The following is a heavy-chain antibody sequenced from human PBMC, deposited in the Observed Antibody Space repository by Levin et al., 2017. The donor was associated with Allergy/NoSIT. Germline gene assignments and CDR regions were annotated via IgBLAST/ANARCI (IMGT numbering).Heavy chain of an antibody. J-gene: IGHJ5*02. D-gene: IGHD2-8*01. CDR3: KNGVIGEAS. V-gene: IGHV3-74*01. CDR1: GFAFSDYW. Sequence: GGSLRLSCAASGFAFSDYWMHWVRKVPGKGLEWVCFVKRDGSDADYADSVRGRFTISRDNAKNTLSLQMNSLRAADTGVYYCKNGVIGEASWGQGTLVTVSS. CDR2: VKRDGSDA.